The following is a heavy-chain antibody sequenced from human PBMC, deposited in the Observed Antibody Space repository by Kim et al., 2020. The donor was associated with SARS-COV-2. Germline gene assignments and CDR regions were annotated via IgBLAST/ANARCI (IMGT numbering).Heavy chain of an antibody. CDR1: GFTFSNYD. D-gene: IGHD6-13*01. Sequence: GGSLRLSCAASGFTFSNYDMHWVRQATGKGLEWVSAIGTAGDTYYPGSVKGRFTISRENAKNSLYLQMNSLRAGDTAVYYCARGKGGIAAAGTAEFDYWGQVTLVTDSS. J-gene: IGHJ4*02. CDR2: IGTAGDT. V-gene: IGHV3-13*01. CDR3: ARGKGGIAAAGTAEFDY.